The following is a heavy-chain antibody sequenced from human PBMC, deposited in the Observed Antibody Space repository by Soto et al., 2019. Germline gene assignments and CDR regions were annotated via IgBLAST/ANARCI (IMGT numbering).Heavy chain of an antibody. CDR1: GGTFSSYA. CDR2: IIPIFGTA. Sequence: QVQLVQSGAEVKKPGSSVKVSCKASGGTFSSYAISWVRQAPGQGLEWMGGIIPIFGTANYAQKFQGRVTITADEATSTAYMELSSLRSEDTAVYYCARVNPHYSGNRGGYYFDYWGQGTLVTVSS. J-gene: IGHJ4*02. D-gene: IGHD4-4*01. CDR3: ARVNPHYSGNRGGYYFDY. V-gene: IGHV1-69*01.